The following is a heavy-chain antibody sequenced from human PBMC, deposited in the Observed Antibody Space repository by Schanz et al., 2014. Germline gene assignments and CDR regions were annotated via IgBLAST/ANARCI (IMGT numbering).Heavy chain of an antibody. CDR3: ARGGSGSHYRRDY. CDR2: IGNGGVTI. Sequence: VQLLESGGGLVQPGGSLRLSCAASGFPFSDYFMAWIRQPPGRGLEWVSYIGNGGVTIYYADSVKGRFTISRDNAENALYLQMNSLRAEDTGLYFCARGGSGSHYRRDYWGQGTLVTVSS. D-gene: IGHD1-26*01. V-gene: IGHV3-11*04. CDR1: GFPFSDYF. J-gene: IGHJ4*02.